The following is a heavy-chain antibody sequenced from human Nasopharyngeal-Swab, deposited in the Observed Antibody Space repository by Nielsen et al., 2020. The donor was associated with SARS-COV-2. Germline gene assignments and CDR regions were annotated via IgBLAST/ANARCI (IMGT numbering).Heavy chain of an antibody. V-gene: IGHV5-51*01. D-gene: IGHD5-12*01. CDR3: ARQEYSGYDHHYFDY. J-gene: IGHJ4*02. CDR2: IYPGDSDT. CDR1: GYSFTSYW. Sequence: KVSCKGSGYSFTSYWIGWVRQMPGKGLEWMGIIYPGDSDTRYSPSLQGQVTISADKSISTAYLQWSSLKASDTAMYYCARQEYSGYDHHYFDYWGQGTLVTVSS.